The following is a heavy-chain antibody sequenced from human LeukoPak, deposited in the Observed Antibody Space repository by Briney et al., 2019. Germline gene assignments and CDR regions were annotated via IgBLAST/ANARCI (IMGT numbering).Heavy chain of an antibody. CDR2: IYYSGSA. CDR3: ARVGGTNYYYYGMDV. Sequence: SETLSLTCNVSGGSICNYYWSWIRQPPGKGLEWIGYIYYSGSANYNPSLKSRVTISVDTSKNQFSLKLSSVTAADTAVYYCARVGGTNYYYYGMDVWGQGTTVTVSS. J-gene: IGHJ6*02. D-gene: IGHD1-26*01. CDR1: GGSICNYY. V-gene: IGHV4-59*01.